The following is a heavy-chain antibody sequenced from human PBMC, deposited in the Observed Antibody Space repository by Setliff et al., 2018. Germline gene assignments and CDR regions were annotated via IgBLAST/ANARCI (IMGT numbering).Heavy chain of an antibody. Sequence: PSETLSLTCTVSGGSISSYYWSWIRQPAGKGLEWIGHIYISGKINYNPSLKTRVTMSIDTSTNQFSLKLTSLTAADTAVYYCARGDSSDIVVVPDAMRRGWFDPWGQGTLVTVSS. V-gene: IGHV4-4*07. CDR1: GGSISSYY. D-gene: IGHD2-2*01. CDR2: IYISGKI. J-gene: IGHJ5*02. CDR3: ARGDSSDIVVVPDAMRRGWFDP.